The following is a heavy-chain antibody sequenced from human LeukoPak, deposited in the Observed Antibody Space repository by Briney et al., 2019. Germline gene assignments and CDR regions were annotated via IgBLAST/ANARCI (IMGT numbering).Heavy chain of an antibody. V-gene: IGHV1-2*02. Sequence: GASVTVSCKASGYTFTGYYMHWVRQAPGQGLEWMGWINPNSGGTNYAQKFQGRVTITRDTSISTAYMELSRLRSDDTAVYYCARDSPSLNYYDSSGPGYWGQGTLVTVSS. CDR2: INPNSGGT. CDR3: ARDSPSLNYYDSSGPGY. J-gene: IGHJ4*02. D-gene: IGHD3-22*01. CDR1: GYTFTGYY.